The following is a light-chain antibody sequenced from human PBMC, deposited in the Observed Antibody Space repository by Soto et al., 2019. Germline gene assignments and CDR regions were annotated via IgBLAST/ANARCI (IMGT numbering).Light chain of an antibody. CDR3: QQYNSWPRT. V-gene: IGKV3-15*01. Sequence: EIVMTQSPATLSFSPGERDTLSGRASQSVNSSLDWYQQKPGQAPRLLIYGASSSATGIPARFSGSGSGTEFTLTITSLQSEGFAVYYCQQYNSWPRTFGQGTKVELK. J-gene: IGKJ1*01. CDR1: QSVNSS. CDR2: GAS.